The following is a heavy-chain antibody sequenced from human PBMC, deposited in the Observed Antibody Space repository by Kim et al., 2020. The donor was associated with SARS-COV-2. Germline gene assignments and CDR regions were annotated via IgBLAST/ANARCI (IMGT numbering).Heavy chain of an antibody. CDR3: TRDRHSFRGYCSSTSCRRATRGWGLADY. Sequence: GGSLRLSCTASGFTFGDYAMSWFRQAPGKGLEWVGFIRSKAYGGTTEYAASVKGRFTISRDDSKSIAYLQMNSLKTEDTAVYYCTRDRHSFRGYCSSTSCRRATRGWGLADYWGQGTLVTVSS. V-gene: IGHV3-49*03. CDR1: GFTFGDYA. J-gene: IGHJ4*02. CDR2: IRSKAYGGTT. D-gene: IGHD2-2*01.